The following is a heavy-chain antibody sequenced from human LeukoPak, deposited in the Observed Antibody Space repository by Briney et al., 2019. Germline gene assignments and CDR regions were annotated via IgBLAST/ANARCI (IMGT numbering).Heavy chain of an antibody. CDR1: GYTFTGYY. CDR3: ARAHDTAMVPLGEH. D-gene: IGHD5-18*01. CDR2: INPNSGGT. V-gene: IGHV1-2*02. J-gene: IGHJ1*01. Sequence: ASVKVSCKASGYTFTGYYMHWARQAPGQGLEWMGWINPNSGGTNYAQKFQGRVTMTRDTSISTAYMELSRLRSDDTAVYYCARAHDTAMVPLGEHWGQGTLVTVSS.